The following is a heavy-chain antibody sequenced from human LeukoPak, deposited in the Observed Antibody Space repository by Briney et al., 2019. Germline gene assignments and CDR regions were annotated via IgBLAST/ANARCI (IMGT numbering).Heavy chain of an antibody. CDR3: ASSSGYYTNDAFDI. CDR1: GGSISGGGYS. J-gene: IGHJ3*02. Sequence: TSETLSLTCAVSGGSISGGGYSWSWIRQPPGKGLEWIGYIYHSGSTYYNPSLKSRVTISVDRSKNQFSLKLSSVTAADTAVYYCASSSGYYTNDAFDIWGQGTMVTVSS. V-gene: IGHV4-30-2*01. D-gene: IGHD3-22*01. CDR2: IYHSGST.